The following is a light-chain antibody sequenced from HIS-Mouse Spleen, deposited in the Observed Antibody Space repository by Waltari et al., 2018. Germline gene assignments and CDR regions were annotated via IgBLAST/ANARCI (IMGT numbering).Light chain of an antibody. J-gene: IGLJ3*02. CDR2: EGS. V-gene: IGLV2-23*01. CDR1: SSDVGSYNL. Sequence: SPGQSITISCTGPSSDVGSYNLVSWYQQHPGKAPKLMIYEGSKRPSGVSNRFSGSKSGNTASLTISGLQAEDEADYYCCSYAGSSTWVFGGGTKLTVL. CDR3: CSYAGSSTWV.